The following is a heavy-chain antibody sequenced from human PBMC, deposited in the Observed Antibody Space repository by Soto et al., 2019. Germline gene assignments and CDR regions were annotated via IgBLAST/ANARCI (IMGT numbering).Heavy chain of an antibody. CDR3: ALHTSGAAAGTWWFDP. V-gene: IGHV1-69*12. Sequence: QVQLVQSGAEVKKPGSSVKVSCKASGGTFSSYAISWVRQAPGKGLEWMGGIIPIFGTANYAQKFQGRVTITADESTRTAYMELSSLRSEDTAVYYWALHTSGAAAGTWWFDPWGDGTLVTVSS. CDR1: GGTFSSYA. J-gene: IGHJ5*02. CDR2: IIPIFGTA. D-gene: IGHD6-13*01.